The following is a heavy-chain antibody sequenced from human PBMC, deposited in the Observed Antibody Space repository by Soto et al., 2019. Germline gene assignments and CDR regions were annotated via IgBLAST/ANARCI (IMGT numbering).Heavy chain of an antibody. CDR3: ARVPMP. Sequence: SVKVSSKASGRTFSRYAISWVRQAPGRGLEWMGGIIPIFGTANYAQKFQGRVPVTADKSTSTAYMERSSLRSEDTAVDYGARVPMPWREGTRVTVSS. V-gene: IGHV1-69*06. CDR1: GRTFSRYA. CDR2: IIPIFGTA. J-gene: IGHJ5*02. D-gene: IGHD2-2*01.